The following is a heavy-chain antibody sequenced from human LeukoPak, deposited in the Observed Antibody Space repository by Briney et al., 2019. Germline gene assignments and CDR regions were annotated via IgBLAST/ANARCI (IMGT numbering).Heavy chain of an antibody. CDR3: ASPGYSSSWSPQS. J-gene: IGHJ5*02. CDR1: GYTFTNYY. V-gene: IGHV1-69*02. CDR2: IIPILGIA. D-gene: IGHD6-13*01. Sequence: GASVKVSCKASGYTFTNYYMHWVRQAPGQGLEWMGRIIPILGIANYAQKFQGRVTITADKSTSTAYMELSSLRSEDTAVYYCASPGYSSSWSPQSWGQGTLVTVSS.